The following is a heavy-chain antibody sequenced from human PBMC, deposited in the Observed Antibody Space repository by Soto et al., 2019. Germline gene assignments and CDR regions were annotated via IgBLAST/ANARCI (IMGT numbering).Heavy chain of an antibody. Sequence: GGSLRLSCVASGFTFSSYGMHWVRQAPGKGLEWVAIISYDGSNTYYADSVKGRFTISRDNSRNTLYLQMNSLRAEDTSVYYCAKEGGLSGSYYISSSYYFDYWGQGTLVTSPQ. CDR1: GFTFSSYG. D-gene: IGHD1-26*01. CDR3: AKEGGLSGSYYISSSYYFDY. J-gene: IGHJ4*02. CDR2: ISYDGSNT. V-gene: IGHV3-30*18.